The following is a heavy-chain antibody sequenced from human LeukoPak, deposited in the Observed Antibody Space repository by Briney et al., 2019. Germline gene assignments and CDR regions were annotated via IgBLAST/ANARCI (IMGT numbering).Heavy chain of an antibody. CDR3: ARDLTYGSYYYYYGMDV. J-gene: IGHJ6*02. Sequence: GGSLRLSCAASGFTFSSYAMHWVRQAPGKGLEYVSAISSSGDNPYYANSVKDRFTISRDNSKNTLYLQMGSLRAEDMAVYYCARDLTYGSYYYYYGMDVWGQGTTVTVSS. CDR1: GFTFSSYA. CDR2: ISSSGDNP. D-gene: IGHD3-10*01. V-gene: IGHV3-64*01.